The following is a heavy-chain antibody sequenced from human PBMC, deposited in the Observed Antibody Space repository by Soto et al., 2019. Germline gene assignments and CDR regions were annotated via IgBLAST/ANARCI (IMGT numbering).Heavy chain of an antibody. D-gene: IGHD3-3*01. V-gene: IGHV4-31*03. J-gene: IGHJ4*02. CDR2: IYYSGST. Sequence: SETLSLTCTVSGSSISSGGYYWSWIRQHPGKGLEWIGYIYYSGSTYYNPSLKSRVTISVDTSKNQFSLKLSSVTAADTAVYYCARGYPYYDFWGGNYFDSWGQGTRVPVSS. CDR1: GSSISSGGYY. CDR3: ARGYPYYDFWGGNYFDS.